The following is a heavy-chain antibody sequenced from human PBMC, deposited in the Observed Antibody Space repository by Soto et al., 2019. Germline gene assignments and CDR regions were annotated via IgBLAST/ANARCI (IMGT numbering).Heavy chain of an antibody. J-gene: IGHJ4*02. D-gene: IGHD3-22*01. V-gene: IGHV3-30-3*01. CDR2: ISDDGNTK. CDR1: GFTFSTYA. CDR3: ASSYFYDSGGYYPFDY. Sequence: GGSLRLSCAASGFTFSTYAMYWVRQAPGRGLEWVAVISDDGNTKYYADSVKGRFTISRDNSRNTLYLQIYSLRAEDAAVYYCASSYFYDSGGYYPFDYWGQGTRVTVSS.